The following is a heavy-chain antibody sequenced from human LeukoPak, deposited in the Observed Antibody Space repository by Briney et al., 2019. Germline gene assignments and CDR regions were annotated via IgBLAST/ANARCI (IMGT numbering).Heavy chain of an antibody. CDR3: ARVAVAGPLTVDY. CDR2: IYHSGST. CDR1: GGSISSSSYY. V-gene: IGHV4-39*07. J-gene: IGHJ4*02. Sequence: KPSETLSLTCTVSGGSISSSSYYWGWIRQPPGKGLEWIGEIYHSGSTNYNPSLKSRVTISVDRSKNQFSLKLSSVTAADTAVYYCARVAVAGPLTVDYWGQGTLVTVSS. D-gene: IGHD6-19*01.